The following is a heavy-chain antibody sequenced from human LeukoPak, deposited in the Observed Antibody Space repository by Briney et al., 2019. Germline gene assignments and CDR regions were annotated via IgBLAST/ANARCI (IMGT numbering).Heavy chain of an antibody. CDR3: ASRMSTGLHNPEYNWFDP. Sequence: GGSLRLSCAASGFTFSNEMNWVRQAPGKGLEWVSYISSSGSTIYYADSAKGRFTISRDNAKNSLYLQMNSLRAEDTAVYYCASRMSTGLHNPEYNWFDPWGQGTLVTVSS. D-gene: IGHD1-1*01. CDR1: GFTFSNE. CDR2: ISSSGSTI. J-gene: IGHJ5*02. V-gene: IGHV3-48*03.